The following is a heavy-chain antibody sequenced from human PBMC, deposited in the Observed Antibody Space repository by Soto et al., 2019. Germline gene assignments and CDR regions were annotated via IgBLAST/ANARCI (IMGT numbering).Heavy chain of an antibody. CDR2: IWNDGNSK. CDR1: GFTFSNYG. Sequence: QVQLVESGGGVVQPGRSLRLSCAASGFTFSNYGMHWVRQAPGKGLEWVALIWNDGNSKYYADYVKGRFTISRDNSTNTLYLQMNRLRNEDTAVYFCAKDPLTLGGYYGMDVCGQGTTVTVSS. J-gene: IGHJ6*01. D-gene: IGHD3-10*01. CDR3: AKDPLTLGGYYGMDV. V-gene: IGHV3-30*18.